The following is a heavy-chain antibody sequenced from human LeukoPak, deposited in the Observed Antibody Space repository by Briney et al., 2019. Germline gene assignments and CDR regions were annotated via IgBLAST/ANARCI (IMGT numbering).Heavy chain of an antibody. CDR2: IWYDGSNK. J-gene: IGHJ3*02. CDR3: ASGDTTGYSGDAFNI. Sequence: GGSLRLSCAASGFTFSSYGMHWVRQAPGKGLEWVAIIWYDGSNKYYADSVKGRFSISRDTSKNTLYLQMDSLRAEDTAVYYCASGDTTGYSGDAFNIWGQGTMVTVSS. D-gene: IGHD3-22*01. V-gene: IGHV3-33*08. CDR1: GFTFSSYG.